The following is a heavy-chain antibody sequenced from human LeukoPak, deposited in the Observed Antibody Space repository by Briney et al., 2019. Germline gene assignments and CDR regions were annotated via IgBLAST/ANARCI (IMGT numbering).Heavy chain of an antibody. J-gene: IGHJ4*02. D-gene: IGHD2-2*01. Sequence: GGSLRLSCAASGFTFSDYYMTWIRQAPGKGLEWVSYISRSDNTIYYYADSVKGRFTISRDNAKNSLYLQMNSLRAEDTAVYYCAREGTHIVVVPVPLNFDYWGQGTLVTVSS. CDR3: AREGTHIVVVPVPLNFDY. CDR1: GFTFSDYY. V-gene: IGHV3-11*04. CDR2: ISRSDNTI.